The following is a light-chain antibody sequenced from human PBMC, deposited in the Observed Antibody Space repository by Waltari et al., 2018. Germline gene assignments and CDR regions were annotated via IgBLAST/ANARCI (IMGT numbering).Light chain of an antibody. V-gene: IGKV1-12*01. CDR3: QQGSSFPPT. Sequence: DIQMTQSPSSVSASVGDRVTITCRASQGISSWLAWYQQKPGKGPNLLIFGASNLQSGVPSRFSGSGSGTDFTLTISGLQPEYSATYFCQQGSSFPPTFGQGTIVEIK. J-gene: IGKJ1*01. CDR1: QGISSW. CDR2: GAS.